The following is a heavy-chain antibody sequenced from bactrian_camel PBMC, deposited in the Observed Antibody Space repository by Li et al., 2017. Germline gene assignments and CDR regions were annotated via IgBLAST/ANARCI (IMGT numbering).Heavy chain of an antibody. J-gene: IGHJ6*01. CDR3: ATTRIPVGAFRRCPALDLSDFGV. CDR1: YTRRPNY. V-gene: IGHV3S10*01. D-gene: IGHD1*01. CDR2: FDRDGRT. Sequence: DVQLVESGGGSVQAGGSLRLSCTYTRRPNYVTWFRQGPGNGREGVARFDRDGRTTYADSVKGRFTISHDNADDTLYLQMDSLKPEDTAMYYCATTRIPVGAFRRCPALDLSDFGVWGQGTQVTVS.